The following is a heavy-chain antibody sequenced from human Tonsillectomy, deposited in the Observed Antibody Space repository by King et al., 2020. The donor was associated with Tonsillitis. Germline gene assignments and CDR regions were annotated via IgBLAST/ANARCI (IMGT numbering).Heavy chain of an antibody. J-gene: IGHJ4*02. V-gene: IGHV1-69*04. Sequence: QLVQSGAEVKKPGSSVKVSCKASGGTFSSYAISWVRQAPGQGLEWMGRIIPILGIANYAQKFQGRVTITADKSTSTAYMELSSLRSEDTAVYYCASEAGEYGDHRFDYWGQGTLVTVSS. CDR2: IIPILGIA. CDR1: GGTFSSYA. D-gene: IGHD4-17*01. CDR3: ASEAGEYGDHRFDY.